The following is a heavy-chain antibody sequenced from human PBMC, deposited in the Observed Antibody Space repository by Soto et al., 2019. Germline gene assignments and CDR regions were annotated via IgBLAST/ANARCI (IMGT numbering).Heavy chain of an antibody. V-gene: IGHV3-30-3*01. D-gene: IGHD3-3*01. CDR1: GFTFSSYA. CDR3: ARGEDYDFWSGYFHYYYYGMDV. Sequence: GGSLRLSCAASGFTFSSYAMHWVRQAPGKGLEWVAVISYDGSNKYYADSVKGRFTISRDNSKNTLYLQMNSLRAEDTAVYYCARGEDYDFWSGYFHYYYYGMDVWGQGTTVTVSS. CDR2: ISYDGSNK. J-gene: IGHJ6*02.